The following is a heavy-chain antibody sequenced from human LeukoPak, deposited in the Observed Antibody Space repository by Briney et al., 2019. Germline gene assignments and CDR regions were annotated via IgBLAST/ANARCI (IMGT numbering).Heavy chain of an antibody. CDR2: IYYSGST. CDR1: GGSISSGGYY. J-gene: IGHJ4*02. CDR3: ARGRIGRYFDY. D-gene: IGHD2-15*01. V-gene: IGHV4-31*03. Sequence: PSQTLSLTCTVSGGSISSGGYYWSWIRQHPGKGLEWIGYIYYSGSTYYNPSLKSRVTISVDPSKNQFSLKLSSVTAADTAVYYCARGRIGRYFDYWGQGTLVTVSS.